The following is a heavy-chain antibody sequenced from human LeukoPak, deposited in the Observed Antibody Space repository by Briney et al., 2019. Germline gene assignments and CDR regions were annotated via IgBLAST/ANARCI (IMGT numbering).Heavy chain of an antibody. CDR3: ARAEEQWLSIDY. CDR2: ISGSSSYI. J-gene: IGHJ4*02. CDR1: GFTFSSYS. D-gene: IGHD6-19*01. Sequence: GGSLRLSCAASGFTFSSYSMNWVRQAPGKGLEWVSSISGSSSYIYYADSVKGRFTISRDNAKNSLYLQMNSLRAEDTAVYYCARAEEQWLSIDYWGQGTLVTVSS. V-gene: IGHV3-21*01.